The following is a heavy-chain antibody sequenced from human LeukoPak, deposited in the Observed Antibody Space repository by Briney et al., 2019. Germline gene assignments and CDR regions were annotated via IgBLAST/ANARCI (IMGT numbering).Heavy chain of an antibody. Sequence: GGSLILSCAASGVTVSNNFMSWVRQAPGKGLEWVSVIYGGGSTYYADSVKGRFTISRDNSKNTLYLQMNSLRAEDTAVYYCAKDSRLPWRVVTAILDYWGQGTLVTVSS. V-gene: IGHV3-53*05. CDR2: IYGGGST. CDR3: AKDSRLPWRVVTAILDY. CDR1: GVTVSNNF. J-gene: IGHJ4*02. D-gene: IGHD2-21*02.